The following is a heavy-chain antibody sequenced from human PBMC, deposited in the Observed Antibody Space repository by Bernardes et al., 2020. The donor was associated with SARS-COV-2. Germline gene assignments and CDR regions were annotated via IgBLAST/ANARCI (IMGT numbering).Heavy chain of an antibody. V-gene: IGHV4-34*01. CDR2: ISQSGRT. D-gene: IGHD5-12*01. J-gene: IGHJ4*02. CDR1: GGPSDDYY. Sequence: SETLSLICGVYGGPSDDYYCWARQSPGKGLEWIGEISQSGRTIYNPSLMSRVMISIDRSKKQFYLRLSSVTAADTAVYFCARGSGYKWDSWGQGTLVTVSS. CDR3: ARGSGYKWDS.